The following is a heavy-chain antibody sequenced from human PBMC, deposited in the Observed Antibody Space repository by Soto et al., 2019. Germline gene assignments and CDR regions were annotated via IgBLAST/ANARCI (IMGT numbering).Heavy chain of an antibody. Sequence: KQSQTLSLPCAISGDSVSSNSAAWNWIRQSPSRGLEWLGRTYYRSKWYNDYAVSVKSRITINPDTSKNQFSLQLNSGTPEDTAVDYCARDRNGYSSSWYPGIGDYYYGMDVWGQGTTVTVSS. V-gene: IGHV6-1*01. CDR1: GDSVSSNSAA. CDR3: ARDRNGYSSSWYPGIGDYYYGMDV. CDR2: TYYRSKWYN. J-gene: IGHJ6*02. D-gene: IGHD6-13*01.